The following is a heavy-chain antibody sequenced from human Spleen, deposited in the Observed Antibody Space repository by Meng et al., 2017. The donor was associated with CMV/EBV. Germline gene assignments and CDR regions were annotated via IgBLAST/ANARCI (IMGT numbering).Heavy chain of an antibody. CDR2: INPSGGST. CDR1: GYTFTSYY. CDR3: ARRGYSGYDYPRITADRYYGMDV. Sequence: ASVKVSCKASGYTFTSYYMHWVRQAPGQGLEWMAIINPSGGSTSYAQKFQGRVTMTRDTSTSTVYMELSSLRSEDTAVYYCARRGYSGYDYPRITADRYYGMDVWGQGTTVTVSS. D-gene: IGHD5-12*01. J-gene: IGHJ6*02. V-gene: IGHV1-46*01.